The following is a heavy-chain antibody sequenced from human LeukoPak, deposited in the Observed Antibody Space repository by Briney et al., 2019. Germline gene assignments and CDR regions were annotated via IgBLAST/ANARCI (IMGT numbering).Heavy chain of an antibody. Sequence: SHTLSLTRTVSCGSISTGTYSWPWIRQPPGGGLEGLGYVCQRRRAYYHPSPKTPFTITIHRPMNPCSLKIGFVTPEDTAVYYCARELDYWGQGTLVSVSS. V-gene: IGHV4-30-2*01. CDR3: ARELDY. CDR1: CGSISTGTYS. CDR2: VCQRRRA. J-gene: IGHJ4*02.